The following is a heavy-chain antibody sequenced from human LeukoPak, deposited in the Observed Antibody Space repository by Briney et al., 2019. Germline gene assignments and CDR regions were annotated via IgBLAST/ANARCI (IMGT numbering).Heavy chain of an antibody. CDR1: GLTFSSFA. Sequence: GGSLRLSCAASGLTFSSFAMSWVRQAPGKGLEWVSSISGSGESTYYADYVKGRFTGSRDNSKNTVNLQLNSLRAEDTAVYYCAKDAIGQYRPYYFDCWGQGTLVTVSS. J-gene: IGHJ4*02. CDR3: AKDAIGQYRPYYFDC. CDR2: ISGSGEST. D-gene: IGHD3-16*02. V-gene: IGHV3-23*01.